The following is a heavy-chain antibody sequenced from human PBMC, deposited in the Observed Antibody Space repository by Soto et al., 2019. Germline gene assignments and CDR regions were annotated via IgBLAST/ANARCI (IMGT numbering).Heavy chain of an antibody. CDR1: GCSIVSSSYY. CDR3: ARSGDNYNRLDY. J-gene: IGHJ4*02. V-gene: IGHV3-11*06. D-gene: IGHD1-1*01. Sequence: LSLTCTVSGCSIVSSSYYWGWIRQPPGKGLEWISYSSNSGTFSRYADSVKGRFSISRDNTKNLLYLQMNSLRAEDTAVYYCARSGDNYNRLDYWGQGTPVTVS. CDR2: SSNSGTFS.